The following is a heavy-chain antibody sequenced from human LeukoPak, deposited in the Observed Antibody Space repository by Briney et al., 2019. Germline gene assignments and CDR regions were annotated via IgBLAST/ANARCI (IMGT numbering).Heavy chain of an antibody. V-gene: IGHV3-30-3*01. Sequence: GRSLRLSCAASGFTISISAMHWVRQAPGKGLEWVAVISYDGSNKYYADSVKGRFTISRDNSKDMLYLQMNSLRVDDTAVYYCARDPNSGYDMVWYLDLWGRGTLVTVSS. CDR1: GFTISISA. CDR3: ARDPNSGYDMVWYLDL. CDR2: ISYDGSNK. J-gene: IGHJ2*01. D-gene: IGHD5-12*01.